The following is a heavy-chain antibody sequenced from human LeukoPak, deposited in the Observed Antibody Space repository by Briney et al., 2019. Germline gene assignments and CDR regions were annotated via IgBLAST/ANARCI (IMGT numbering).Heavy chain of an antibody. CDR1: GYTFTSYA. CDR2: INSNTGNP. V-gene: IGHV7-4-1*02. J-gene: IGHJ4*02. CDR3: ARDGSVVYSSSWYD. D-gene: IGHD6-13*01. Sequence: ASVKVSCKASGYTFTSYAMNWVRQAPGQGLEWMGWINSNTGNPTYAQGFTGRFVFSLDTSVSTAYLQISSLKAEDTAVYYCARDGSVVYSSSWYDWGQGTLVTVSS.